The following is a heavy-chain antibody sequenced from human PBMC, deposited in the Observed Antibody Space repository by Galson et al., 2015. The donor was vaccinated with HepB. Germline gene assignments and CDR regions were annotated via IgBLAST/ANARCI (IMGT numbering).Heavy chain of an antibody. CDR3: VRSYSTTWYSWFDP. J-gene: IGHJ5*02. CDR1: GSSLTTSGLY. D-gene: IGHD2/OR15-2a*01. V-gene: IGHV2-70*17. Sequence: PALVKPTQTLTPTCTFSGSSLTTSGLYVSWIRQPPGKAPEWLARIDWDDDKFYNTSLKTRLTISRGASRNQVVLTMTNVDPADTATYYCVRSYSTTWYSWFDPWGQGTLVTVSS. CDR2: IDWDDDK.